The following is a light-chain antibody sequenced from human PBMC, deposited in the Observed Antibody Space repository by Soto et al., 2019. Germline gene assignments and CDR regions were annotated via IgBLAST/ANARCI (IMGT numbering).Light chain of an antibody. Sequence: EIVMKQSPATLSVSPGERATLSCRASQSISGYLAWYQQKPGQTPRLLIYDVSNRATGIPGRFSGSGSGTDFTLTISSLEAEDFAVYYCQQCDNWQDTFGQGTRLEI. CDR2: DVS. V-gene: IGKV3-11*01. CDR1: QSISGY. J-gene: IGKJ5*01. CDR3: QQCDNWQDT.